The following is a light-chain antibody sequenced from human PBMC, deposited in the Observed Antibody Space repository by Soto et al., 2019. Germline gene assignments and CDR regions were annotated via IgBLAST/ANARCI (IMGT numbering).Light chain of an antibody. Sequence: QSVLTQPPSVSLAPGQRVTISCTGSSSNIGADYDVHWYRQLPGTAPKLLIYGNNNRPSGVPERFSASKSGTSASLAITGLQAEDEADYYCHSYDSSLSGSVFGGGTQLTVL. CDR3: HSYDSSLSGSV. J-gene: IGLJ3*02. V-gene: IGLV1-40*01. CDR2: GNN. CDR1: SSNIGADYD.